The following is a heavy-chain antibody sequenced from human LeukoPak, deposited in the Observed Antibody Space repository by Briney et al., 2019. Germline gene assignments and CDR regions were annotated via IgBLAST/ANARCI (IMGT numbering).Heavy chain of an antibody. CDR2: IKQDGSEK. CDR3: AREKSVNYDILGKDAFDI. CDR1: GFTFSSYW. J-gene: IGHJ3*02. D-gene: IGHD3-9*01. V-gene: IGHV3-7*01. Sequence: GGSLRLSCAASGFTFSSYWMSWVRQAPGKGLEWVANIKQDGSEKYYVDSVKGRFTISRDNAKNSLYLQMNSLRAEDTAVYYCAREKSVNYDILGKDAFDIWGQGTMVTVSS.